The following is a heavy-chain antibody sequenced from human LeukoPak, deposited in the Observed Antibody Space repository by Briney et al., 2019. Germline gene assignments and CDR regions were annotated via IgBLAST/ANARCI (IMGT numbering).Heavy chain of an antibody. CDR1: GFIFSNYW. J-gene: IGHJ3*02. CDR2: IRYDGINK. CDR3: AKDRRRVGGGEGWAFDI. Sequence: PGGSLRLSCVAPGFIFSNYWMSWLRGAPGRGGEWVAFIRYDGINKLYGVSVKGRFTISRDNSKNTLYLKMNRLRAEDTAVYYCAKDRRRVGGGEGWAFDIWGQGTMVTVSS. D-gene: IGHD3-16*01. V-gene: IGHV3-30*02.